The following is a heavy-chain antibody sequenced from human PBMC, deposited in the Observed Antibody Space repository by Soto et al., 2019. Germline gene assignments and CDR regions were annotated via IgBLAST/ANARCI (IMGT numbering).Heavy chain of an antibody. J-gene: IGHJ6*02. V-gene: IGHV1-8*01. Sequence: ASVKVSCKASGYTFTSYDINWVRQATGQGLEWMGWMNPNSGNTGYAQKFQGRVTMTRNTSISTAYMELSSLRSEDTAVYYCARLPFWSGCYRRGSDVMDVLGQGTTVTVSS. CDR1: GYTFTSYD. D-gene: IGHD3-3*01. CDR3: ARLPFWSGCYRRGSDVMDV. CDR2: MNPNSGNT.